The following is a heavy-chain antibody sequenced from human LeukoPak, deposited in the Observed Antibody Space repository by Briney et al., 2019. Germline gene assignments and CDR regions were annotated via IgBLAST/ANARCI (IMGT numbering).Heavy chain of an antibody. Sequence: PGGSLRLSCAASGFTVSSNYMSWVRQAPGKGLEWVSVIYSGGSTYYADSVKGRFTISRDNSKNTLYLQMNSLRAEDTAVYYCARYGDDFWSGSWSDYWGQGTLVTVSS. V-gene: IGHV3-53*01. CDR3: ARYGDDFWSGSWSDY. J-gene: IGHJ4*02. D-gene: IGHD3-3*01. CDR2: IYSGGST. CDR1: GFTVSSNY.